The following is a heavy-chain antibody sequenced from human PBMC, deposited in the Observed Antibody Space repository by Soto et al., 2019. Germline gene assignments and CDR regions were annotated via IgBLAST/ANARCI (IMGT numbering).Heavy chain of an antibody. Sequence: QVQLVESGGGVVQPGRSLRLSCAASGFSFTSYALHWVRQAPGKGLEWLAVVSNDGFTTCYTDSVKGRFAISRDNSVNTVYLQINSLSVDDTAVYHCARSHTSSSGEALDYWGQGTLVTVSS. D-gene: IGHD6-6*01. V-gene: IGHV3-30*09. CDR3: ARSHTSSSGEALDY. CDR2: VSNDGFTT. CDR1: GFSFTSYA. J-gene: IGHJ4*02.